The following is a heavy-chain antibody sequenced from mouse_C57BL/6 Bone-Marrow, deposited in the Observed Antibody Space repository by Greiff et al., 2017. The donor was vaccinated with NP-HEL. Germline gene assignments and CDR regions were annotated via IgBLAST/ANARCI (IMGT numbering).Heavy chain of an antibody. J-gene: IGHJ1*03. V-gene: IGHV5-6*01. CDR3: ARHDGYYGWYFDV. D-gene: IGHD2-3*01. CDR2: ISRGGSYT. CDR1: GFTFSSYG. Sequence: EVKVVESGGDLVKPGGSLKLSCAASGFTFSSYGMSWVRQTPDKRLEWVATISRGGSYTYYPDSVKGRFTISRDTAKNTLYLQMSSLKSEDTAMDYCARHDGYYGWYFDVWGTGTTVTVSS.